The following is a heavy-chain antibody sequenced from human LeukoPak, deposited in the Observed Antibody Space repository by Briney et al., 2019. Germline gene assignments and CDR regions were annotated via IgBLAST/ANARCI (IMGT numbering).Heavy chain of an antibody. CDR3: AKDMYLEGTSVTVPGWFDP. CDR1: GFTFSTSW. D-gene: IGHD4-17*01. CDR2: ISSDGSTT. V-gene: IGHV3-74*01. J-gene: IGHJ5*02. Sequence: PGGSLRLSCATSGFTFSTSWMHWVRQAPGEGLVWVSRISSDGSTTTYADSVKGRFTISRDNAKNTLYLQMNSLRAEDTAVYYCAKDMYLEGTSVTVPGWFDPWGQGTLVTVSS.